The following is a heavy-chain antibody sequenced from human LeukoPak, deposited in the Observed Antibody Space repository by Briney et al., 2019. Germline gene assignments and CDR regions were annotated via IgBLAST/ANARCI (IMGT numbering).Heavy chain of an antibody. Sequence: QPGGSLRLSCAASGFTFSSYAMSWVRQAPGKGLEWVSSISSSGGSTYYADSVKGRFTISRDNCKNSLYLQMNSLRAEDTAVYYCAKEPRGGSYRRHFDYWGQGTLVTVSS. D-gene: IGHD1-26*01. CDR2: ISSSGGST. V-gene: IGHV3-23*01. CDR1: GFTFSSYA. CDR3: AKEPRGGSYRRHFDY. J-gene: IGHJ4*02.